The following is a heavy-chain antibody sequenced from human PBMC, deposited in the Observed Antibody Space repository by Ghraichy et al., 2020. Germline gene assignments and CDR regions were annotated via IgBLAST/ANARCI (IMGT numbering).Heavy chain of an antibody. D-gene: IGHD4-23*01. CDR2: ISWNGDTI. CDR3: ARGGYGGNRGSFDI. V-gene: IGHV3-20*01. Sequence: GGSLRLSCAASGFVFDDYDMSWVRQAPGKGLEWVSAISWNGDTINYADSVKGRFTISRDNAKISLYLQLNSLRGEDTALYHCARGGYGGNRGSFDIWGQGTMVSVSS. J-gene: IGHJ3*02. CDR1: GFVFDDYD.